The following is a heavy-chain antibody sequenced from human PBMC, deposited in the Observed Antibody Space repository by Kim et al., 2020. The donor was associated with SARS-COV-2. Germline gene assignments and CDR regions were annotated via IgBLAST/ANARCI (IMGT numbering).Heavy chain of an antibody. CDR1: GYTFTSYA. Sequence: ASVKVSCKASGYTFTSYAMHWVRQAPGQRLEWMGWINAGNGNTKYSQKFQGRVTITRDTSASTAYMELSSLRSEDTAVYYCARKEGRTVVTDYYYYGMDVWGQGTTVTVSS. V-gene: IGHV1-3*01. CDR3: ARKEGRTVVTDYYYYGMDV. CDR2: INAGNGNT. D-gene: IGHD2-15*01. J-gene: IGHJ6*02.